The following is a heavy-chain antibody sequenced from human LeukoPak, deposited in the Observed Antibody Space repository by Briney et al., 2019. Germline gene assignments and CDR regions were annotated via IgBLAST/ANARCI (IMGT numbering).Heavy chain of an antibody. CDR1: GFTFRSYS. D-gene: IGHD5-12*01. Sequence: GGSLRLSCAASGFTFRSYSMNWVRQAPGKGLEWVSSISSSSAYIDYADSVKGRFTISRDNSKNSLYLQMNSLRAEDTAVYYCARDRGVNSGYDFGSAPDYYYGMDVWGQGTTVTVSS. CDR3: ARDRGVNSGYDFGSAPDYYYGMDV. CDR2: ISSSSAYI. V-gene: IGHV3-21*01. J-gene: IGHJ6*02.